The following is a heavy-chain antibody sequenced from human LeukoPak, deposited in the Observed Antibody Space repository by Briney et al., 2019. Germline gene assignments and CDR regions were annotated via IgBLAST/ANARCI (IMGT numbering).Heavy chain of an antibody. Sequence: SETLSLTCTVSGGSISSYYWSWIRQPPGKGLEWIGYIYYSGSTNYNPSLKSRVTISVDTSKNQFSLKLSSVTAADTAVYYCARDRYCSGGSCYRDYYYYYMDVWGKGTTVTVSS. CDR1: GGSISSYY. D-gene: IGHD2-15*01. V-gene: IGHV4-59*01. J-gene: IGHJ6*03. CDR2: IYYSGST. CDR3: ARDRYCSGGSCYRDYYYYYMDV.